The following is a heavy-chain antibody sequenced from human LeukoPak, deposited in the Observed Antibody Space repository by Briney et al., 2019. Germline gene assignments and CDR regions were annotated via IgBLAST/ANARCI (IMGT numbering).Heavy chain of an antibody. V-gene: IGHV4-4*02. CDR1: GGSISSSNW. CDR3: ARHPDYFDAFDI. J-gene: IGHJ3*02. CDR2: IYYSGST. D-gene: IGHD4/OR15-4a*01. Sequence: SETLSLTCAVSGGSISSSNWWSWVRQPPGKGLEWIGYIYYSGSTNYNPSLKSRVTISVDTSKNQFSLKLSSVTAADTAVYYCARHPDYFDAFDIWGQGTMVTVSS.